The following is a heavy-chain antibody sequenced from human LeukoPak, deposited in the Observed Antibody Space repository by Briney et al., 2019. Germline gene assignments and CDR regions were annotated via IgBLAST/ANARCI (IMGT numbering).Heavy chain of an antibody. J-gene: IGHJ4*02. CDR1: GGSFSGYY. V-gene: IGHV4-34*01. CDR3: ARGLSVFDY. CDR2: INHSGST. D-gene: IGHD4-11*01. Sequence: KPSETLSLTCAVYGGSFSGYYWSWIRQPPGKGLEWIGEINHSGSTNYHPSLKSRVTISVDTSKNQFSLKLSSVTAADTAVYYCARGLSVFDYWGQGTLVTVSS.